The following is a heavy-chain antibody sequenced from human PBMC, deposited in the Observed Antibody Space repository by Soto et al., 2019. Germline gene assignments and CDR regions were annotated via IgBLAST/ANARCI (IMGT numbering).Heavy chain of an antibody. CDR3: TKGPNWNYYYYGVDV. Sequence: SETLSLTCTVSGDSVSNYYWSWIPQPAGRGLEWIGRVYSSGATNYNPSLNGRVTMSVDTSRNQFSLRLSSVTAADTAIYYCTKGPNWNYYYYGVDVWGQGTAVTVSS. J-gene: IGHJ6*02. V-gene: IGHV4-4*07. CDR2: VYSSGAT. D-gene: IGHD1-20*01. CDR1: GDSVSNYY.